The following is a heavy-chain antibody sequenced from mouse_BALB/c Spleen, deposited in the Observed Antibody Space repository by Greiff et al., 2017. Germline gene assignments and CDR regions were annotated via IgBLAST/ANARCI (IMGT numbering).Heavy chain of an antibody. CDR2: IYPGNVNT. CDR1: GYTFTSYY. CDR3: ARRVGRDYAMDY. D-gene: IGHD1-1*02. Sequence: QVQLKQSGPELVKPEASVRISCKASGYTFTSYYIHWVKQRPGQGLEWIGWIYPGNVNTKYNEKFKGKATLTADKSSSTAYMQLSSLTSEDSAVYFCARRVGRDYAMDYWGQGTSVTVSS. V-gene: IGHV1S56*01. J-gene: IGHJ4*01.